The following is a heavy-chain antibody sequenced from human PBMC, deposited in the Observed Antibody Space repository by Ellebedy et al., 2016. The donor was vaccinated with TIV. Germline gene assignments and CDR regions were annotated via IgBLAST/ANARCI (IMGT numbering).Heavy chain of an antibody. CDR1: GGSISSSSYY. Sequence: SETLSLTCTVSGGSISSSSYYWSWIRQPPGKGLEWIGYIYYSGSTNYNPSLKSRVTISVDTSKNQFSLKLSSVTAADTAVYYCARLGVLRYFDWDAWGMDVWGQGTTVTVSS. D-gene: IGHD3-9*01. CDR3: ARLGVLRYFDWDAWGMDV. V-gene: IGHV4-61*05. CDR2: IYYSGST. J-gene: IGHJ6*02.